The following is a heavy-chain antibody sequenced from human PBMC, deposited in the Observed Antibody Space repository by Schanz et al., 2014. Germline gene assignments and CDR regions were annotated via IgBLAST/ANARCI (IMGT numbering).Heavy chain of an antibody. Sequence: EVQLVESGGGLVKPGGSLRLSCAASGFTFSSYSMNWIRQAPGKGLEWVSYISGTTTYTNYADSVKGRFSISRDNAKNSLFLQMNRLRAEDTALYYCAIIGVMVAVAGTRADYWGQGTLVTVSS. V-gene: IGHV3-21*05. CDR3: AIIGVMVAVAGTRADY. D-gene: IGHD6-19*01. CDR1: GFTFSSYS. J-gene: IGHJ4*02. CDR2: ISGTTTYT.